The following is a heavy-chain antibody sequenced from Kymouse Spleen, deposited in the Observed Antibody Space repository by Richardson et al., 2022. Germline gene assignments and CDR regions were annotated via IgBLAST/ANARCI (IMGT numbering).Heavy chain of an antibody. J-gene: IGHJ6*02. CDR3: ARDHTAMDYYYYYGMDV. CDR2: IYYSGST. D-gene: IGHD5-18,IGHD5-18*01. CDR1: GGSVSSGSYY. V-gene: IGHV4-61*01. Sequence: QVQLQESGPGLVKPSETLSLTCTVSGGSVSSGSYYWSWIRQPPGKGLEWIGYIYYSGSTNYNPSLKSRVTISVDTSKNQFSLKLSSVTAADTAVYYCARDHTAMDYYYYYGMDVWGQGTTVTVSS.